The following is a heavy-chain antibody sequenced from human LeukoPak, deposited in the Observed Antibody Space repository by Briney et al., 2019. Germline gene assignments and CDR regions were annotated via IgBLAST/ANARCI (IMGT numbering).Heavy chain of an antibody. CDR2: IKNRDNNYAT. D-gene: IGHD3-10*01. V-gene: IGHV3-72*01. J-gene: IGHJ3*02. CDR3: ARVRGGHWYAFDI. Sequence: GGSLRLSCAASGFTFSGYFMDWVRQAPGKGLGWVGRIKNRDNNYATEYTASVRGRFIISGDDSKNSIYLQMNSLKIDDTAVYYCARVRGGHWYAFDIWGQGTMVTVSS. CDR1: GFTFSGYF.